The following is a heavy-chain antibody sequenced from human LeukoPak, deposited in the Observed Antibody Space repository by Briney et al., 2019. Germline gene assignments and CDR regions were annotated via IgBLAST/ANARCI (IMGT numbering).Heavy chain of an antibody. D-gene: IGHD3-10*01. CDR2: IFYGGTT. CDR1: GGSISSYY. CDR3: RGSGSYLTIDY. V-gene: IGHV4-59*01. Sequence: SETLSLTCSVSGGSISSYYWSWIRQPPGKGLEWIGYIFYGGTTQYNPSLKSRVTMSIDTSKSQFSLKLNSVTAADTAVYYCRGSGSYLTIDYWGQGTLVTVSS. J-gene: IGHJ4*02.